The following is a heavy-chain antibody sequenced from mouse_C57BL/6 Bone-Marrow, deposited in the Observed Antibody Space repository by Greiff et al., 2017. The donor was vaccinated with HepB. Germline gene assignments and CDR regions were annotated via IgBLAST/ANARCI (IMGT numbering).Heavy chain of an antibody. J-gene: IGHJ2*01. V-gene: IGHV6-6*01. CDR2: IRNKANNHAT. CDR3: TRARDVYPYSFDY. Sequence: DVHLVESGGGLVQPGGSMKLSCAASGFTFSDAWMDWVRQSPEKGLEWVAEIRNKANNHATYYAESVKGRFTISRDDSKSSVYLQMNSLRAEDTGIYYCTRARDVYPYSFDYGGQGTTLTVSS. CDR1: GFTFSDAW.